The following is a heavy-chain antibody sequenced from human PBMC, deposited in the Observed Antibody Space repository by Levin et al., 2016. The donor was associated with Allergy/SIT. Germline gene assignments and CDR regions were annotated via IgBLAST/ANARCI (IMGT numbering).Heavy chain of an antibody. Sequence: WIRQPPGKGLEWVSAISGSGGSTYYADPVKGRFTISRDNSKNTLYLQMNSLRAEDTAVYYCANPISFPNRIAVAGVGYWGQGTLVTVSS. D-gene: IGHD6-19*01. J-gene: IGHJ4*02. V-gene: IGHV3-23*01. CDR2: ISGSGGST. CDR3: ANPISFPNRIAVAGVGY.